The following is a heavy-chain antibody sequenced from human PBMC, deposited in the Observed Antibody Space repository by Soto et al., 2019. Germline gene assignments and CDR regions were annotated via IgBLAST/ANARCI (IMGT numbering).Heavy chain of an antibody. V-gene: IGHV4-39*01. J-gene: IGHJ4*02. CDR2: IYYIGNT. CDR1: NGSISSRSSY. Sequence: QLQLQESGSGLVKPSETLSLTCIVSNGSISSRSSYWGWIRQTPGKGLEWIGSIYYIGNTYYNPSLKRRVTISIDTSKPQFSLKMNSVTAADTAVNFCGGQDYSAKGYYFENWGQGALGTVSS. D-gene: IGHD4-4*01. CDR3: GGQDYSAKGYYFEN.